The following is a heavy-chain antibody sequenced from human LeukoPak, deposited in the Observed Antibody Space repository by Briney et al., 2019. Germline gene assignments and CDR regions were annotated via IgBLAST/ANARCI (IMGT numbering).Heavy chain of an antibody. CDR2: VYYSGST. Sequence: SETLSLTCTVSGGSISDYYWSWIRQPPGKGLEWIGYVYYSGSTSYNPSLKSRVTISVDTSKNQFSLKVRSVTAADTAVYYCARRVDGTFDIWGQGTMVTVSS. J-gene: IGHJ3*02. CDR1: GGSISDYY. D-gene: IGHD2-21*01. CDR3: ARRVDGTFDI. V-gene: IGHV4-59*08.